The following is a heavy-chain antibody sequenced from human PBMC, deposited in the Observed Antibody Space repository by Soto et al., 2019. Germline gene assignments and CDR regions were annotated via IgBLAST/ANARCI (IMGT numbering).Heavy chain of an antibody. CDR3: ARDITYCSGGSCTSDGMDV. CDR1: GYTFTSYG. J-gene: IGHJ6*02. D-gene: IGHD2-15*01. V-gene: IGHV1-18*01. Sequence: ASVKVSCKASGYTFTSYGISWVRQAPGQGLEWMGWISAYNGNTNYAQKLQGRVTMTTDTSTSTAYMELRSLRSDDTAVYYCARDITYCSGGSCTSDGMDVWGQGTTVTVSS. CDR2: ISAYNGNT.